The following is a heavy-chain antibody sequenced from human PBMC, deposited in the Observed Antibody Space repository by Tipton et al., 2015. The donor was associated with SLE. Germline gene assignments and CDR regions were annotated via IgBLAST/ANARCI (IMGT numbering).Heavy chain of an antibody. V-gene: IGHV4-61*08. D-gene: IGHD4-17*01. CDR1: GGSISSGGYY. Sequence: TLSLTCTVSGGSISSGGYYWSWIRQPPGKGLEWIGYIYYSGSTNYNPSLKSRVTISVDTSKNQFSLKLSSVTAADTAVYYCVRPTGGTVTDWYFDLWGRGTLVTVSS. J-gene: IGHJ2*01. CDR3: VRPTGGTVTDWYFDL. CDR2: IYYSGST.